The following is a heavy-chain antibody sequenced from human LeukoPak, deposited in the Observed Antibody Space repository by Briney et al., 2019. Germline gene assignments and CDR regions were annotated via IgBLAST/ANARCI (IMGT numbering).Heavy chain of an antibody. J-gene: IGHJ4*02. CDR3: ARDSENGEMDY. D-gene: IGHD5-24*01. CDR2: INPNSGGT. V-gene: IGHV1-2*02. Sequence: ASLKVSCKASGYTFTNYYMHCVRQAPRQGLEWMAWINPNSGGTNYAQKFQGRVTVTSDTSISTAYMELTRLTSVDTAVYYCARDSENGEMDYWGQGTLVTVSS. CDR1: GYTFTNYY.